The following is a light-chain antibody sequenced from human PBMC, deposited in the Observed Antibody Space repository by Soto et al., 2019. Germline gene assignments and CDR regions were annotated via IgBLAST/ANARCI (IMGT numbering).Light chain of an antibody. V-gene: IGLV1-40*01. CDR1: SSNIGAGYD. CDR2: GNS. Sequence: QSVLTQPPSVSGAPGQRVTISCTGSSSNIGAGYDVHWYQQLPGTAPKLIIYGNSNRPSGVPDRFSGSKSGTSASLAITGLQAEDDADYYCQSYDSSLSALFGGGTKVTVL. J-gene: IGLJ3*02. CDR3: QSYDSSLSAL.